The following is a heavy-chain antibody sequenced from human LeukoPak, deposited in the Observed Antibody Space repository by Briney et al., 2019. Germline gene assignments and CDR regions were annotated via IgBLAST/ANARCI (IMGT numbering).Heavy chain of an antibody. Sequence: GGSLRLSCAGSGFTFNRYWMTWVRQAPGKGLEWVANIKEDGSQKYYVDSVKGRFTISRDNAKNSLYLQMNSLRAEDTAVYYCARGTWLGTPNFDYWGQGTLVTVSS. CDR3: ARGTWLGTPNFDY. CDR2: IKEDGSQK. CDR1: GFTFNRYW. V-gene: IGHV3-7*01. D-gene: IGHD1-14*01. J-gene: IGHJ4*02.